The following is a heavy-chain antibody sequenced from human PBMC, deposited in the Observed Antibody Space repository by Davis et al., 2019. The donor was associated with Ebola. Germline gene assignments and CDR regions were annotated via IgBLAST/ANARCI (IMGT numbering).Heavy chain of an antibody. D-gene: IGHD3-3*01. CDR2: IYYSGST. CDR1: GGSISSYY. CDR3: ARFGYYRGYYGMDV. J-gene: IGHJ6*02. Sequence: MPSETLSLTCTVSGGSISSYYWSWIRQPPGKGLEWIGYIYYSGSTNYNPSLKSRVTISVDTSKNQFSLKLSSVTAADTAVYYCARFGYYRGYYGMDVWGQGTTVTVSS. V-gene: IGHV4-59*12.